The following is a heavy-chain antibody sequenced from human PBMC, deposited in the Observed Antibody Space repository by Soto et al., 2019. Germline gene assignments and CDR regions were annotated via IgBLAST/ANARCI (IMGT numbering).Heavy chain of an antibody. Sequence: QVQLQESGPGLVKPSETLSLTCTVSGGSISSYYWSWIRQPAGKGLEWIGRIYTSGSTNYNPSLKSRVTMSVATSKNQFSLKLSSVTAADTAVYYCARESFYSGYDWGLYFDYWGQGTLVTVSS. CDR3: ARESFYSGYDWGLYFDY. V-gene: IGHV4-4*07. D-gene: IGHD5-12*01. CDR1: GGSISSYY. CDR2: IYTSGST. J-gene: IGHJ4*02.